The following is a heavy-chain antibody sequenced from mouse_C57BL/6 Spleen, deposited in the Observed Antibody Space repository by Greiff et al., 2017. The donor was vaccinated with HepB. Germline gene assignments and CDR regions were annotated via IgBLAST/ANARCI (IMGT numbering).Heavy chain of an antibody. CDR2: IYPGDGDT. J-gene: IGHJ4*01. Sequence: QVQLQQSGAELVKPGASVKISCKASGYAFSSYWMNWVKQRPGKGLEWIGQIYPGDGDTNYNGKFKGKATLTADKSSSTAYMQLSSLTSEDSAVYFCARRDPYYAMDYWGQGTSVTVSS. CDR1: GYAFSSYW. V-gene: IGHV1-80*01. CDR3: ARRDPYYAMDY. D-gene: IGHD3-3*01.